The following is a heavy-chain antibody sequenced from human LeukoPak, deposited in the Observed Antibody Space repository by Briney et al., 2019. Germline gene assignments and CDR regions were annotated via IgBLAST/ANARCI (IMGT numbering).Heavy chain of an antibody. J-gene: IGHJ5*02. V-gene: IGHV4-4*02. CDR1: GGSISSSNW. CDR2: IYHSGST. Sequence: PSGTLSLTCAVSGGSISSSNWWSWVRQPPGKGLEWIGEIYHSGSTNYNPSLKSRVTISVDKSKNQFSLKLSSVTAADTAVYYCARDSHYYDSSGQNWFDPWGQGTLVTVSS. CDR3: ARDSHYYDSSGQNWFDP. D-gene: IGHD3-22*01.